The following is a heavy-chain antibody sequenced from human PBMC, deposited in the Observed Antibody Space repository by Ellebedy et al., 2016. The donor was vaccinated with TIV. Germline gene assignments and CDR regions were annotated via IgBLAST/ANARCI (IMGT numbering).Heavy chain of an antibody. J-gene: IGHJ4*02. CDR2: IYAGGTT. CDR3: ARHLGYADSEIDF. V-gene: IGHV3-53*01. Sequence: GESLKISCAASGFSVTNNYMSWVRQAPGQGLEWVSLIYAGGTTNYADSVKGRFTISRDTSNNTVHLEMNSLRAEDTAIYYCARHLGYADSEIDFWGQGTLVTVSS. D-gene: IGHD4-17*01. CDR1: GFSVTNNY.